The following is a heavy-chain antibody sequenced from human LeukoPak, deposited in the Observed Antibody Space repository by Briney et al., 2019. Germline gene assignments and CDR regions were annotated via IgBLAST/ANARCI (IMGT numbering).Heavy chain of an antibody. CDR3: AKGVVVVPAKYYFDY. D-gene: IGHD2-15*01. CDR2: INYDGSST. V-gene: IGHV3-74*03. J-gene: IGHJ4*02. CDR1: GFTFSNFW. Sequence: GGSLRLSCAASGFTFSNFWMHWVRQAPGKGLVWVSRINYDGSSTTYADSVKGRFTISRDNAKNTLYLQMNSLRAEDTAVYYCAKGVVVVPAKYYFDYWGQGTLVTVSS.